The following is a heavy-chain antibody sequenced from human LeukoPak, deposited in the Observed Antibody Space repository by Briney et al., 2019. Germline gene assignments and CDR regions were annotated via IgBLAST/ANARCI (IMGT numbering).Heavy chain of an antibody. CDR2: ISAYNGNT. V-gene: IGHV1-18*01. J-gene: IGHJ4*02. CDR3: ARGGYCSGNNCPLVFDY. Sequence: ASVKVSCKASGYTFTSYGISWVRQAPGQGLEWMGWISAYNGNTNYAQKLQGRVTTTTDTSTSTAYMELRSLRSDDTAVYYCARGGYCSGNNCPLVFDYWGQGTLVTVSS. D-gene: IGHD2-15*01. CDR1: GYTFTSYG.